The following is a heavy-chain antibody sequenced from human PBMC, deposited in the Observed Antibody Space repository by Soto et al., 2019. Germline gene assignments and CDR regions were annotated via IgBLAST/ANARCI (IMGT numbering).Heavy chain of an antibody. CDR3: ARPAVLREPDAFDI. Sequence: GESLKISCKGSGYTFTSYWIGWVRQMPGKGLEWMGIIYPGDSDTRYSPSFQGQVTISADTSISTVYLQWSTLKASDTAIYYCARPAVLREPDAFDIWGQGTMVTVSS. J-gene: IGHJ3*02. V-gene: IGHV5-51*01. CDR2: IYPGDSDT. D-gene: IGHD3-3*01. CDR1: GYTFTSYW.